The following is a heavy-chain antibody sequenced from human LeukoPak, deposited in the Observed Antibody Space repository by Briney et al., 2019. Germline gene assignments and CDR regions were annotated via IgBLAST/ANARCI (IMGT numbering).Heavy chain of an antibody. J-gene: IGHJ4*02. CDR1: GFTFSSYA. CDR3: AKPARTDYADF. D-gene: IGHD1-14*01. V-gene: IGHV3-23*01. Sequence: GGSLRLSCAASGFTFSSYAMSWVRQAPGKGLEWVSAISTSGVSTHYADSVKGRFTISIDNSKNSLYLQMNSLRAEDTAVYYCAKPARTDYADFWGQGTLVTVSS. CDR2: ISTSGVST.